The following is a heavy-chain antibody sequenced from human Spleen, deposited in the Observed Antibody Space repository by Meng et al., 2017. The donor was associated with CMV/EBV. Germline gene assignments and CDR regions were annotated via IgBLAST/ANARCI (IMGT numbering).Heavy chain of an antibody. CDR3: ATHYDFWSAYHYGMAV. Sequence: GGSLRLSCAASGFAFNTYWMTWVRQAPGKGLEWVANIKQDESEKYYVDSVKGRFTISRDNAKNSLYLQMNSLRTEDTAVYYCATHYDFWSAYHYGMAVWGQGTTVTVSS. CDR1: GFAFNTYW. CDR2: IKQDESEK. D-gene: IGHD3-3*01. J-gene: IGHJ6*02. V-gene: IGHV3-7*01.